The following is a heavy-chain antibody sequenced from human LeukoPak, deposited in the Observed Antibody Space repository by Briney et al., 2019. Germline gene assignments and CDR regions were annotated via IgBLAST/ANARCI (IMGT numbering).Heavy chain of an antibody. CDR3: ASDLLIVATITSYYYYGMDV. CDR1: GYTFTGYY. D-gene: IGHD5-12*01. Sequence: GASVRVSCKASGYTFTGYYMHWVRQAPGQGLEWMGWINPNSGGTNYAEKLQGRVTMTRDTSISTAYMELSRLRSDDTAVYYCASDLLIVATITSYYYYGMDVWGQGTTVTVSS. CDR2: INPNSGGT. V-gene: IGHV1-2*02. J-gene: IGHJ6*02.